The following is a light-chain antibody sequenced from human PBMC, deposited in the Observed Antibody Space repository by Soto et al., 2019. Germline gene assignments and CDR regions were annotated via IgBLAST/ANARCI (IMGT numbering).Light chain of an antibody. V-gene: IGLV2-14*01. J-gene: IGLJ1*01. Sequence: QSVLTQPPSASGSPGQSVAISCTGTSSDVGGYNYVSWYQQHPGKAPKLMIYEVNKRPSGVSNRFSGSKSGNTASLTISGLQAEDETDYYCFSYASSGTYVFGTGTKVTVL. CDR3: FSYASSGTYV. CDR2: EVN. CDR1: SSDVGGYNY.